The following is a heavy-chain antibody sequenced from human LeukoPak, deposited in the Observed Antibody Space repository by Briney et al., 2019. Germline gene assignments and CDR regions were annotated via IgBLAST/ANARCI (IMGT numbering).Heavy chain of an antibody. CDR3: TTWVGAHFDF. Sequence: GGSLRLSCAASGFTFSNYAMHWVRQAPGRGLEWVSTIDGPTFRTHYADSVMGRFTISRDNSKNTLYLQMNSLRAEDAAVYFCTTWVGAHFDFWGQGTLVTVSS. J-gene: IGHJ4*02. D-gene: IGHD1-26*01. CDR2: IDGPTFRT. CDR1: GFTFSNYA. V-gene: IGHV3-23*01.